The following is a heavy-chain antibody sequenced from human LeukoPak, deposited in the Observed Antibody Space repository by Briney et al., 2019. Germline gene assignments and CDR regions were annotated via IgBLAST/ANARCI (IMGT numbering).Heavy chain of an antibody. D-gene: IGHD1-26*01. J-gene: IGHJ4*02. CDR3: ARDVVGASHY. CDR2: INRDGSEK. CDR1: GFTFSSYW. V-gene: IGHV3-7*01. Sequence: GGSLRLPCAASGFTFSSYWMSWVRRAPGKGLEWVANINRDGSEKYYVDSVKGRFTISRDNAKNSLYLRMDSLRAEDTAVYYCARDVVGASHYWGQGTLVTVSS.